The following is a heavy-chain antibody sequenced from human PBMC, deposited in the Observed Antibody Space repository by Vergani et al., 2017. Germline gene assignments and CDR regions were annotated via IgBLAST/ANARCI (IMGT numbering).Heavy chain of an antibody. CDR1: GFSFNTYG. V-gene: IGHV3-30*02. J-gene: IGHJ4*02. D-gene: IGHD4-17*01. CDR2: IGYDGRIK. CDR3: AKDVRGNDDYGFFDY. Sequence: QVQLVETGGGVVQPGGSLRLYCATSGFSFNTYGAHWVRQAPGKGLEWVAFIGYDGRIKYNVDSVKGRFTISRDTSKKTLSLQMRSLRADDTAVYYCAKDVRGNDDYGFFDYWAQGTLVTVSS.